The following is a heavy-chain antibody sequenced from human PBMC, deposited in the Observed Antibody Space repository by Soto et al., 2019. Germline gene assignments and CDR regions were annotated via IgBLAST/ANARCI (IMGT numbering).Heavy chain of an antibody. Sequence: EVQLVESGGGLVQPGGSLRLSCAASGFTFSTYEFNWVRQAPGRGLEWISYISVSGNIIKYAYSVKGRFTISRDNAENSLHLHMSSLRVDVTAVYFCVRDTMRASAAASLDYWGQGTQVIVSS. V-gene: IGHV3-48*03. CDR3: VRDTMRASAAASLDY. CDR2: ISVSGNII. CDR1: GFTFSTYE. D-gene: IGHD6-13*01. J-gene: IGHJ4*02.